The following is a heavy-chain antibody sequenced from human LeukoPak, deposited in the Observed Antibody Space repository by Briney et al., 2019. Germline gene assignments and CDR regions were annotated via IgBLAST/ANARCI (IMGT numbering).Heavy chain of an antibody. J-gene: IGHJ4*02. CDR2: IDPSDSYT. Sequence: GESLKISCKGSGYSFTSYWISWVRQMPRKGLEWMGKIDPSDSYTNYSPSFQGHVTISADKSISTAYLQWSSLKASDTAMYYCAITGGYSGYDWDYWGQGTLVTVSS. V-gene: IGHV5-10-1*01. CDR3: AITGGYSGYDWDY. D-gene: IGHD5-12*01. CDR1: GYSFTSYW.